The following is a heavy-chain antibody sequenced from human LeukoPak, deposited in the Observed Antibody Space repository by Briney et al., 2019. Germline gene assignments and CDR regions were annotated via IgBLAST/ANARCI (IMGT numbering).Heavy chain of an antibody. CDR2: IIPIFGTA. Sequence: SVKVSCKASGGTFSSYAISWVRQAPGQGLEWMGGIIPIFGTANYAQKFQGRVTITADESTSTAYMELSSLRSEDTAMYYCARTYYYDSSGYPVQVSDAFDIWGQGTMVTVSS. J-gene: IGHJ3*02. D-gene: IGHD3-22*01. CDR3: ARTYYYDSSGYPVQVSDAFDI. V-gene: IGHV1-69*13. CDR1: GGTFSSYA.